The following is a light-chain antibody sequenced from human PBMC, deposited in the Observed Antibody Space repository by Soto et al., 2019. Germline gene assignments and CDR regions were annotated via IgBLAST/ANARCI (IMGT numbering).Light chain of an antibody. Sequence: EIVLTQSPGTQSLSPGERVTLSCRASQSVSSIYLAWYQQKPGQAPRHLIYAASNRATGIPARFSGSGSGTDFTLTISSLEPEDFTVYYCHQRTKWPPLTFGGGTKVEI. CDR1: QSVSSIY. J-gene: IGKJ4*01. V-gene: IGKV3-11*01. CDR2: AAS. CDR3: HQRTKWPPLT.